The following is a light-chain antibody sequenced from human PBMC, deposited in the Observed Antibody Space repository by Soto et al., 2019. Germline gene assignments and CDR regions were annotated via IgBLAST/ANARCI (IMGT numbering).Light chain of an antibody. Sequence: EIVLTQSPATLSLYPGERATLSCRASQSVSSYLAWYQQKHGPAPRLLIYDASNRATGIPARFSGSGSGTDFTLTISSLEPEDFAVYYCQQRSNWPPLTFGGWTNVDI. CDR3: QQRSNWPPLT. CDR1: QSVSSY. J-gene: IGKJ4*01. V-gene: IGKV3-11*01. CDR2: DAS.